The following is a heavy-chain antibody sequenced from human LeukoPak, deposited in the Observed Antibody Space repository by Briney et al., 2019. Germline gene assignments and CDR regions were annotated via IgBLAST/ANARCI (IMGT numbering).Heavy chain of an antibody. V-gene: IGHV3-23*01. J-gene: IGHJ5*02. CDR2: ISGSGGST. CDR1: GFTFSSYA. Sequence: GGSLRLPCAASGFTFSSYAMSWVRQAPGKGLEWVSAISGSGGSTYYADSVKGRFTISRDNSKNTLYLQMNSLRAEDTAVYYCAKTLYSYGYDLFEFDPWGQGTLVTVSS. CDR3: AKTLYSYGYDLFEFDP. D-gene: IGHD5-18*01.